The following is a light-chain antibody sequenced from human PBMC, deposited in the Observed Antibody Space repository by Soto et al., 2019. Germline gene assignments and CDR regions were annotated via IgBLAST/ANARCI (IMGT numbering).Light chain of an antibody. CDR1: QSVRSN. CDR3: QQYGSSPLT. CDR2: GAS. J-gene: IGKJ1*01. V-gene: IGKV3-20*01. Sequence: EIVMTQSPATLSVSPGERATLSCRASQSVRSNLAWYQQKPGQAPRLLIYGASSRATGIPDRFSGSGSGTDFTLTISRLEPEDFAVYYCQQYGSSPLTFGQGTKVDIK.